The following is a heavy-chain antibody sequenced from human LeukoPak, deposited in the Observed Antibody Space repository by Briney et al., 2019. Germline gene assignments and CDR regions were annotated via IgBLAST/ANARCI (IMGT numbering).Heavy chain of an antibody. Sequence: GGSLRLSCAASGFTFSSYGMHWVRQAPGKGLEWVAFIRYDGSNKYYADSVKGRFTISRDNSKNTLYLQMNSLRAEDTAVYYCAKDQPLDGYDSSGSSDYWGQGTLVTVSS. CDR3: AKDQPLDGYDSSGSSDY. CDR1: GFTFSSYG. D-gene: IGHD3-22*01. J-gene: IGHJ4*02. CDR2: IRYDGSNK. V-gene: IGHV3-30*02.